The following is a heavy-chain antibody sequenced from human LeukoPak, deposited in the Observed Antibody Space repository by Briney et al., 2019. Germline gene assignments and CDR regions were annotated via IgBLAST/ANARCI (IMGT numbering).Heavy chain of an antibody. CDR1: GFTFSSYS. D-gene: IGHD2-2*01. J-gene: IGHJ6*02. V-gene: IGHV3-23*01. CDR3: AQDRGARYPFGMDV. CDR2: IGGGGTT. Sequence: GGSLRLSCAASGFTFSSYSMNWVRQAPGKGLEWVSSIGGGGTTSYADSVKGRFTISRDLSKITVYLQMSSLRAEDTAVYYCAQDRGARYPFGMDVWGQGTTVTVSS.